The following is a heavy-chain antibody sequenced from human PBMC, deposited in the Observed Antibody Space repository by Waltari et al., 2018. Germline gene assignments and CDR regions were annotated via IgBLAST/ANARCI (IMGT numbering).Heavy chain of an antibody. CDR3: ARGGLIRHHPRSSYLYYFDY. V-gene: IGHV4-34*01. Sequence: AGLLKPSETLSLTCAVYGGSFSGYYWSWIRQPPGKGLEWIGEINHSGSTNYNPSLKSRVTISVDTSKNQFSLKLSRLRSDDTAVYYCARGGLIRHHPRSSYLYYFDYWGQGTLVTVSS. CDR2: INHSGST. D-gene: IGHD2-21*01. J-gene: IGHJ4*02. CDR1: GGSFSGYY.